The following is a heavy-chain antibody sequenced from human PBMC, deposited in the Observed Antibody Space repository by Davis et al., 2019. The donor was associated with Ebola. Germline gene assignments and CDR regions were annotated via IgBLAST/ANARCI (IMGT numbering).Heavy chain of an antibody. CDR1: NFTSDDYA. CDR3: TKDQGRNLYLFDS. V-gene: IGHV3-43*02. J-gene: IGHJ4*02. D-gene: IGHD3-16*01. CDR2: ISRNGRDI. Sequence: PGGSLRLSCAASNFTSDDYAMHWIRQVPGKGLEWVSFISRNGRDIFYADSVKGRFVVSRDNNKNSLHLQMNTLTTEDSGLYFCTKDQGRNLYLFDSWGLGTLVTVSS.